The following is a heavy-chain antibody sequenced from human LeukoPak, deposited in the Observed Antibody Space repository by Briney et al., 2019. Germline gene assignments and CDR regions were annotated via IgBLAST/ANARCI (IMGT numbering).Heavy chain of an antibody. V-gene: IGHV5-51*01. D-gene: IGHD1-1*01. CDR3: VNLGRNWSDGAVDQ. Sequence: GESLKISCAASGYSFTTYWIDWVRQMPGKGLEWMGTIYPGDSDTRYSPSSQGQVTISADKSISTAYLQWSSLQASDTAMYYCVNLGRNWSDGAVDQWGQGTLVTVSS. CDR2: IYPGDSDT. J-gene: IGHJ4*02. CDR1: GYSFTTYW.